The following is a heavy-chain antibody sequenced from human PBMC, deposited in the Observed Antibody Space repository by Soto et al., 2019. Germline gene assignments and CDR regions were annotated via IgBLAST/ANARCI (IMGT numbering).Heavy chain of an antibody. V-gene: IGHV5-51*01. Sequence: GESLKISCNGSGYNFAGYWITWVRQMPGKGLELMGIIYPSDSDTRYRPSFQGQVTISADKSISSAYLQWSSLRASDTAMYYCARGGVSTRTFDYWGQGTPVTVSS. D-gene: IGHD3-3*01. CDR2: IYPSDSDT. CDR3: ARGGVSTRTFDY. CDR1: GYNFAGYW. J-gene: IGHJ4*02.